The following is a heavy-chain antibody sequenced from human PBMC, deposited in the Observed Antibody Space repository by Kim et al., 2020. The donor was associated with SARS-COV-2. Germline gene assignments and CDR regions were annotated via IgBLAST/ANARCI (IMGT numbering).Heavy chain of an antibody. CDR3: ARQVALDWYFDI. D-gene: IGHD2-15*01. Sequence: YHCPALTRRVTISVETSKNQFSLKLSSMTAADTTVYYCARQVALDWYFDIWGRGALVTVSS. J-gene: IGHJ2*01. V-gene: IGHV4-39*01.